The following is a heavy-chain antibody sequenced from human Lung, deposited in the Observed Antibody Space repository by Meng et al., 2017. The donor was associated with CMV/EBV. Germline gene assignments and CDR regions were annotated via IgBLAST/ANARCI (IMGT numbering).Heavy chain of an antibody. CDR2: ISGSGGAT. J-gene: IGHJ4*02. Sequence: GGSLRLSCAASGFDFTTYAMTWVRQAPGRGLEWVSSISGSGGATYYAASAKGRFTVSRDNSKNTLFLQINSLRAEDTALYYCAKGARMAGAGPDYWGQGTLVTVSS. CDR3: AKGARMAGAGPDY. CDR1: GFDFTTYA. V-gene: IGHV3-23*01. D-gene: IGHD6-13*01.